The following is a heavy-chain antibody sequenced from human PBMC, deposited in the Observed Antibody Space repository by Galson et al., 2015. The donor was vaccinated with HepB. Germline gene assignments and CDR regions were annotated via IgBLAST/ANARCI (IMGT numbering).Heavy chain of an antibody. CDR3: AKDQDLKGYCTSTSCRGAEY. CDR2: ISGGGGST. CDR1: GFTFSNYA. J-gene: IGHJ4*02. Sequence: SLRLSCAASGFTFSNYAMSWVRQAPGKGLEWVSGISGGGGSTYYADCVRGRFTISRDSSKNTLYVQMNSLRAEDTAVYYCAKDQDLKGYCTSTSCRGAEYWGQGTLVTVYS. V-gene: IGHV3-23*01. D-gene: IGHD2-2*01.